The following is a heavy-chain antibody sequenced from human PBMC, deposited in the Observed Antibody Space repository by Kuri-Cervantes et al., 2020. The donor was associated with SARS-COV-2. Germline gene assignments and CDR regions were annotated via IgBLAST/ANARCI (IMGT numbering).Heavy chain of an antibody. Sequence: SVQVSCKASGGTFSSYAISRVRQAPGQGLEWMGGIIPIFGTANYVQKFQGRVTITADESTSTAYMELRSLRSDDTAVYYCARAMMGSPPPVWFDPWGQGTLVTVSS. CDR3: ARAMMGSPPPVWFDP. CDR2: IIPIFGTA. J-gene: IGHJ5*02. D-gene: IGHD3-16*01. CDR1: GGTFSSYA. V-gene: IGHV1-69*13.